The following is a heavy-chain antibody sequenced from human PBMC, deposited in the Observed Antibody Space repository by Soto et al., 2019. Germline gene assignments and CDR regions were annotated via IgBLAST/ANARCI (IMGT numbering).Heavy chain of an antibody. V-gene: IGHV3-23*01. Sequence: GGSLSLSCAASGFPFSSYAMSWVRQAPGKGLEWVSAISGSGGSTYYADSVKGRFTISRDNSKNTLYLQMNSLRAEDTAVYYCARDPSVAPCFVDYWGQGTLVTVSS. CDR1: GFPFSSYA. D-gene: IGHD6-19*01. CDR2: ISGSGGST. J-gene: IGHJ4*02. CDR3: ARDPSVAPCFVDY.